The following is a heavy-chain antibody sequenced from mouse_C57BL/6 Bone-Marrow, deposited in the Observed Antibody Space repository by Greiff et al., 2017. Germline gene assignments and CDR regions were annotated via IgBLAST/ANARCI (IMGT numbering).Heavy chain of an antibody. Sequence: VQLQQSGAELAKPGASVKLSCKASGYTFTSYWMHWVKQRPGQGLDWIGYINPSSGYTKYNQKFKDKATLTADKSSSTAYMQLSSLTYEDSAVYYCASPYYGSSWYAMDYWGQGTSVTVSS. CDR2: INPSSGYT. V-gene: IGHV1-7*01. J-gene: IGHJ4*01. D-gene: IGHD1-1*01. CDR1: GYTFTSYW. CDR3: ASPYYGSSWYAMDY.